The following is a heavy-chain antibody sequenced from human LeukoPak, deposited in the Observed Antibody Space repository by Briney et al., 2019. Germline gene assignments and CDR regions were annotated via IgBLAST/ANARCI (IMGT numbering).Heavy chain of an antibody. V-gene: IGHV3-7*05. CDR1: GFIFSNYW. J-gene: IGHJ1*01. D-gene: IGHD3-3*01. Sequence: GGSLRLSCAGSGFIFSNYWMSWVRQAPGKGLEWVASIKQDGTEKNYVDSVRGRFTISRDNAMNSLYLQMNSLRAEDTAVYYCARSITIFGVGNFQHWGQGTLVTVSS. CDR2: IKQDGTEK. CDR3: ARSITIFGVGNFQH.